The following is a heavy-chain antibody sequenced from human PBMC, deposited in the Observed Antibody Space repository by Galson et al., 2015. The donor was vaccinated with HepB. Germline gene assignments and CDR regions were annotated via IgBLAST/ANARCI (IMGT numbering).Heavy chain of an antibody. CDR1: GYTFTKLS. CDR3: STHVPAAAPDYYYYGMDV. D-gene: IGHD1-14*01. J-gene: IGHJ6*02. V-gene: IGHV1-24*01. CDR2: FNPEDGET. Sequence: SVKVSCKVSGYTFTKLSMHWVRQAPGKGFEWMGSFNPEDGETIYAQKFKGRVTMTEDKSTETAHMELSSLRSDDTAVYYCSTHVPAAAPDYYYYGMDVWGQGTPVTVSS.